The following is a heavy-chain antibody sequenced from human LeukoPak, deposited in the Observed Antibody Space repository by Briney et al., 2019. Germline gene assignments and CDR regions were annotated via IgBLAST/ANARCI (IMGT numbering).Heavy chain of an antibody. CDR1: GYSISSGYY. J-gene: IGHJ6*03. D-gene: IGHD1-26*01. V-gene: IGHV4-38-2*01. CDR3: ARVGGYGPYYYYYMDV. Sequence: SETLSLTCAVSGYSISSGYYWGWIRQPPGKGLEWIGSIYHSGSTYYNPSLKSRVTISVDTSKNQFSLKLSSVTAADTAVYYCARVGGYGPYYYYYMDVWGNGTTVTVS. CDR2: IYHSGST.